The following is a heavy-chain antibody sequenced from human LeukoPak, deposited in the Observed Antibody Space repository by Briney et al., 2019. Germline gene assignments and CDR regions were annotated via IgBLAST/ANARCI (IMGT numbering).Heavy chain of an antibody. CDR1: GGSISNYY. V-gene: IGHV4-59*08. CDR3: ARRGYGGYYSSYFDY. CDR2: IYYSGST. D-gene: IGHD3-22*01. Sequence: SETLSLTCTVSGGSISNYYWSWIRQPPGKGLEWIGYIYYSGSTNYNPSLKSRVTISVDTSKNQFSLKLSSVTAADTAVYYCARRGYGGYYSSYFDYWGQGTLVTVSS. J-gene: IGHJ4*02.